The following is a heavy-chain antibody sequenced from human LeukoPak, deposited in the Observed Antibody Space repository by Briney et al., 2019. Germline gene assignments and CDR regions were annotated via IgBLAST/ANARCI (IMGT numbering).Heavy chain of an antibody. Sequence: GASVKVSCKASGGTFSSYAISWVRQAPGQGLEWMGGIIPIFGTANYAQKFQGRVTITADKSTSTAYMELSSLRSEDTAVYYCATKLPLAAGFLPIPRYYYMDVWGKGTTVTVSS. CDR3: ATKLPLAAGFLPIPRYYYMDV. CDR1: GGTFSSYA. J-gene: IGHJ6*03. D-gene: IGHD3-3*01. CDR2: IIPIFGTA. V-gene: IGHV1-69*06.